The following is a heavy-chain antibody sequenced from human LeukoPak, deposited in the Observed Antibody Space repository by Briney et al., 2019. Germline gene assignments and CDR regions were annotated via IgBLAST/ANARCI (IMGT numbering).Heavy chain of an antibody. Sequence: PGGSLRLSCAASGFTFSSYSMNWVRQAPGKGLGWVSSISSSSSYIYYAESVKGRFTISRDNAKNSLFLQMNSLRAEDTAVYYCARGEYYYDISGQKAAFDIWGQGTMVTVSS. J-gene: IGHJ3*02. V-gene: IGHV3-21*01. D-gene: IGHD3-22*01. CDR1: GFTFSSYS. CDR3: ARGEYYYDISGQKAAFDI. CDR2: ISSSSSYI.